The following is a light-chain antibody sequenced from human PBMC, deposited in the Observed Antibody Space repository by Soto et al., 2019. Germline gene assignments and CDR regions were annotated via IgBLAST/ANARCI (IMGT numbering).Light chain of an antibody. J-gene: IGKJ1*01. V-gene: IGKV3-20*01. CDR2: GAS. CDR1: QSVSSSY. CDR3: QQYGTSPWT. Sequence: EIVLTQSPGTLSLSPGERVTLSCRASQSVSSSYLAWYQQKPGQAPTLLIYGASSRATDIPDRFSGSGSGTDFTLTVSRLEPEDFAVYYCQQYGTSPWTFGQGTKVEIK.